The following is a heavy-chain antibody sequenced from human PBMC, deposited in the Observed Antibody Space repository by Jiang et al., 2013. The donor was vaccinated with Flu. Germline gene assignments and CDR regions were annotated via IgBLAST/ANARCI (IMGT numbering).Heavy chain of an antibody. CDR3: ARGGTYGLDV. J-gene: IGHJ6*02. D-gene: IGHD1-7*01. Sequence: SGAEVKKPGASVKVSCKASGYTFTGYFIHWVRQAPGQGLEWMGIINPSGGSTSYAQKFQDRVTMTRDTSTRTVYMELSSLRSEDTAVYSCARGGTYGLDVWGQGTAVTVS. CDR2: INPSGGST. CDR1: GYTFTGYF. V-gene: IGHV1-46*01.